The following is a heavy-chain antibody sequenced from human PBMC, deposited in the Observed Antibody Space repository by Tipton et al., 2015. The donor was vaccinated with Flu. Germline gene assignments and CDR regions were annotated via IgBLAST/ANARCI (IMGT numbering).Heavy chain of an antibody. V-gene: IGHV3-33*01. Sequence: SLRLSCSTSGFDFSVYGMHWVRQDPGKGLEWVAVIWYEGSNEHYSDSVKGRFTISRDNSKKTLYLQMNNLKVEDTAVYYCARDEGVVNYYFGMDVWGQGTTVTVSS. J-gene: IGHJ6*02. CDR1: GFDFSVYG. CDR2: IWYEGSNE. CDR3: ARDEGVVNYYFGMDV. D-gene: IGHD6-6*01.